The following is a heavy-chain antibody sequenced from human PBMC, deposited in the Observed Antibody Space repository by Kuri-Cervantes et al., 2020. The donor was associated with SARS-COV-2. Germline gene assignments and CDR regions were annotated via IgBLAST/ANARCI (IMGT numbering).Heavy chain of an antibody. CDR2: INHSGST. CDR3: ARGGMVRFLYY. Sequence: SETLSLTCAVYGGSFSGYYWSWIRQPPGKGLEWIGEINHSGSTNYNPSLKSRVTISVDTSKNLFSLKLSSVTAADTAVYYCARGGMVRFLYYWGPGTLVTVSS. J-gene: IGHJ4*02. V-gene: IGHV4-34*01. CDR1: GGSFSGYY. D-gene: IGHD3-3*01.